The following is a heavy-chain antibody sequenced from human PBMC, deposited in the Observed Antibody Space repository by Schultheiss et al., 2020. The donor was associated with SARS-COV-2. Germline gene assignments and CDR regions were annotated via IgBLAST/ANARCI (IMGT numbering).Heavy chain of an antibody. CDR1: GFTFSSYW. J-gene: IGHJ5*02. V-gene: IGHV3-74*01. CDR2: INSDGSST. CDR3: ANLGRVVPAAPRGFDP. D-gene: IGHD2-2*01. Sequence: GGSLRLSCAASGFTFSSYWMHWVRQAPGKGLVWVSRINSDGSSTSYADSVKGRFTISRDNSKNTLYLQMNSLRAEDTAVYYCANLGRVVPAAPRGFDPWGQGTLVTVSS.